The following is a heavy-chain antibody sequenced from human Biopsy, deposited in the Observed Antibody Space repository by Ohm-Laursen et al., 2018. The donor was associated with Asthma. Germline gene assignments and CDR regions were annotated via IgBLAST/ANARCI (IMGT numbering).Heavy chain of an antibody. CDR2: IYSGGTS. CDR3: SRGDSSNWSHYYFDY. V-gene: IGHV3-53*01. CDR1: GFAVSRDH. D-gene: IGHD3-22*01. J-gene: IGHJ4*02. Sequence: SLRLSCSASGFAVSRDHMFWVRQAPGKGLEWVSVIYSGGTSHTADSVRGRFTISRDYSKNTLYLQMHSLRAEDTAVYYCSRGDSSNWSHYYFDYWGQGTLVTVSS.